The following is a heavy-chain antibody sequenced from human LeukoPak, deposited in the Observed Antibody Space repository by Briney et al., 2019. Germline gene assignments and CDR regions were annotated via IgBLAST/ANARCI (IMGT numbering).Heavy chain of an antibody. J-gene: IGHJ4*02. CDR1: GFTFSSYE. CDR2: ISSSGSTI. D-gene: IGHD6-19*01. Sequence: GGSLRLSCAASGFTFSSYEMNWVRQAPGKGLEWVSYISSSGSTIYYADSVKGRFTISRDNAKNSLYLQMKSLRAEDTALYYCARSEQWLVLGYFDYWGQGTLVTVSS. V-gene: IGHV3-48*03. CDR3: ARSEQWLVLGYFDY.